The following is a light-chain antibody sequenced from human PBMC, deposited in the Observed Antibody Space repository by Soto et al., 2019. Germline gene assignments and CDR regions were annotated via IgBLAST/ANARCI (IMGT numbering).Light chain of an antibody. V-gene: IGLV1-40*01. CDR1: SSNIGAGDD. J-gene: IGLJ1*01. CDR2: VNS. CDR3: PSYDTILRDYV. Sequence: SALTQPPPVSGAPGHRGTISCCLSSSNIGAGDDVHVYDHLPVTAPKLLIYVNSKLPSVVTARFSGSKSGTSASLAITGLQAEDEADYYCPSYDTILRDYVFGIGIKVNVL.